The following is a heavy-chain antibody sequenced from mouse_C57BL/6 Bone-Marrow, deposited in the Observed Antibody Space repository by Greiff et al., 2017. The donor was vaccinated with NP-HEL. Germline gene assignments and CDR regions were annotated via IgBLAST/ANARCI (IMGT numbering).Heavy chain of an antibody. D-gene: IGHD2-3*01. CDR1: GYTFTSYW. J-gene: IGHJ1*03. CDR3: AREGGYYPYWYFDV. CDR2: IYPGSGST. Sequence: VQLQQPGAELVKPGASVKMSCKASGYTFTSYWITWVKQRPGQGLEWIGDIYPGSGSTNYNEKFKSKATLTVDTSSRTAYMQLSSLTSEDSAVYYCAREGGYYPYWYFDVWGTGTTVTVSS. V-gene: IGHV1-55*01.